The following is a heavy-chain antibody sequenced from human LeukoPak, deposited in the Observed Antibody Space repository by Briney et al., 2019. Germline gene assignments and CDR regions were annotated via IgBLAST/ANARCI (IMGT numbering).Heavy chain of an antibody. Sequence: SETLSLXCTLSGXSISTYYWSWIXQPPGKGLEWIGYIYHSGNTNYNPSLKSRVTISVDTSKNQFSLKLSSVTAADTAVYYCARGGGYASPIGYWGQGALVTVSS. D-gene: IGHD5-12*01. CDR2: IYHSGNT. V-gene: IGHV4-59*01. CDR3: ARGGGYASPIGY. J-gene: IGHJ4*02. CDR1: GXSISTYY.